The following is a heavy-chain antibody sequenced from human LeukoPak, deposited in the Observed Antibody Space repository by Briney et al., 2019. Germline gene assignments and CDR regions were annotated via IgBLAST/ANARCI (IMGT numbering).Heavy chain of an antibody. CDR2: IIPIFGTA. D-gene: IGHD2-2*02. CDR1: GGTFSSYA. J-gene: IGHJ4*02. Sequence: EASVKVSCKASGGTFSSYAISWVRQAPGQGLEWMGGIIPIFGTANYAQKFQGRVTITTDESTSTAYMELSSLRSEDTAVYYCARGQYCSSTSCYTEASDYWGQGTLVTVSS. CDR3: ARGQYCSSTSCYTEASDY. V-gene: IGHV1-69*05.